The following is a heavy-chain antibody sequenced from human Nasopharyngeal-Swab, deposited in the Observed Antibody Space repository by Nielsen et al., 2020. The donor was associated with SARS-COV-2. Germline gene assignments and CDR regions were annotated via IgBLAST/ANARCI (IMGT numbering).Heavy chain of an antibody. CDR3: ARPGAGKLDY. J-gene: IGHJ4*02. CDR1: GCTFSSYW. Sequence: CCAVSGCTFSSYWMHWVRQAPGKGLVWVSRINSDGSSTSYTDSVKGRFTISRDNAKNTLYLQMNSLRAEDTAVYYCARPGAGKLDYWGQGTLVTVSS. V-gene: IGHV3-74*01. CDR2: INSDGSST. D-gene: IGHD6-19*01.